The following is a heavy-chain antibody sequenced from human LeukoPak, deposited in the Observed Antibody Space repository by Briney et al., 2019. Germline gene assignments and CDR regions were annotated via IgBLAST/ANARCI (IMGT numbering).Heavy chain of an antibody. CDR2: IRSKANSYAT. D-gene: IGHD3-22*01. CDR3: ARLYYYDSSGYYVDAFDI. V-gene: IGHV3-73*01. Sequence: GGSLRLSCAASGFTFSGSAMHWVRQASGKGLEWVGRIRSKANSYATAYAASVKGRFTISRDDSKNTAYLQMNSLKTEDTAVYYCARLYYYDSSGYYVDAFDIWGQGTMVTVSS. CDR1: GFTFSGSA. J-gene: IGHJ3*02.